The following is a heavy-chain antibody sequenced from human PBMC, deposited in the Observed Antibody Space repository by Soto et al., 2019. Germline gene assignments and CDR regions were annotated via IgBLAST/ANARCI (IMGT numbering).Heavy chain of an antibody. CDR1: GFPFGENA. Sequence: LRLSCAASGFPFGENAMSWVRQAPGKGLEWVSGTSDSGATTYYADSVRGRFTISRDNSKNTLYLQMKSLRAEDSASYYCAKEDTSSGSLDYWGQGALVTVSS. J-gene: IGHJ4*02. D-gene: IGHD6-19*01. CDR2: TSDSGATT. CDR3: AKEDTSSGSLDY. V-gene: IGHV3-23*01.